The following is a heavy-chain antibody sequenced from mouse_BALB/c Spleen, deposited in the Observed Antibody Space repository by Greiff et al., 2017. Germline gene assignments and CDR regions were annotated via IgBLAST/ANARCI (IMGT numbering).Heavy chain of an antibody. Sequence: EVQLQESGPGLVKPSQSLSLTCTVTGYSITSDYAWNWIRQFPGNKLEWMGYISYSGSTSYNPSLKSRISITRDTSKNQFFLQLNSVTTEDTATYYCARTLYYDYAMDDWGQGTSVTVSS. D-gene: IGHD2-4*01. CDR1: GYSITSDYA. V-gene: IGHV3-2*02. CDR3: ARTLYYDYAMDD. J-gene: IGHJ4*01. CDR2: ISYSGST.